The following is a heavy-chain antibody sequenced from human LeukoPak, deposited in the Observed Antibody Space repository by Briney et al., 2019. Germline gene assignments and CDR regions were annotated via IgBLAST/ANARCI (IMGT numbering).Heavy chain of an antibody. CDR3: ARDQQWLVLGGFDY. V-gene: IGHV3-30-3*01. D-gene: IGHD6-19*01. J-gene: IGHJ4*02. Sequence: GGSLRLSCAASGFTFSSYAMHWVRQAPGKGLEWVAVISYDGSNKYYADSVKGRFTISRDNSKNTLYLQMNSLRAEDTAVYYCARDQQWLVLGGFDYWGQGTLVTVSS. CDR2: ISYDGSNK. CDR1: GFTFSSYA.